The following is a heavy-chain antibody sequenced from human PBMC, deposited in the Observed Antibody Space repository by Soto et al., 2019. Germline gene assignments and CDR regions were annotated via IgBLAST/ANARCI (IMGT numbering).Heavy chain of an antibody. D-gene: IGHD2-2*01. Sequence: QVQLVESGGGLVKPGGSLRLSCEASGFTFSDYYMSWIRQAPGKGLEWVSYISSSGSIIHYADSVKGRFTISRDKAKKSLYLQMNSLRAEDTAVYYCARDLSYQLPVSYFDYWGQGTLVTVSS. V-gene: IGHV3-11*01. CDR3: ARDLSYQLPVSYFDY. CDR2: ISSSGSII. J-gene: IGHJ4*02. CDR1: GFTFSDYY.